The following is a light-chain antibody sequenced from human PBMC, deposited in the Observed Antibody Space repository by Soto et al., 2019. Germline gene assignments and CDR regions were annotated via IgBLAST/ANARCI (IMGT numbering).Light chain of an antibody. V-gene: IGLV1-44*01. J-gene: IGLJ2*01. CDR2: RDN. CDR1: SSDIGSNP. CDR3: SAWDDNIHGPV. Sequence: QSVLTQPPSASGTPGQRVAISCSGGSSDIGSNPVNWYLHLPGAAPKLLIYRDNQRPSGVPDRFSGSKSGTSASLTISGLHSEDEADYFCSAWDDNIHGPVFGGRTKLTVL.